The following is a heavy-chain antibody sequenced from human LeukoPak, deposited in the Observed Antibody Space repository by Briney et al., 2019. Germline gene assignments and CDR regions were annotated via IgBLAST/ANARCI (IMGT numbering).Heavy chain of an antibody. J-gene: IGHJ4*02. Sequence: GGSLRLSCAASGFTFSSYGVHWVRQAPGKGLEWVAVMSYDGSNKYYADSVKGRFTISRDSSKNTLYLQMNSLRAEDTAVYYCAKVAVEYYYGSGSFDYWGQGTLVTVSS. V-gene: IGHV3-30*18. CDR2: MSYDGSNK. CDR1: GFTFSSYG. D-gene: IGHD3-10*01. CDR3: AKVAVEYYYGSGSFDY.